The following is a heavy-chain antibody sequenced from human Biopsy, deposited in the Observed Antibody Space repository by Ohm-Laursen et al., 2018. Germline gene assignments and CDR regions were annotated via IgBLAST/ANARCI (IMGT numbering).Heavy chain of an antibody. CDR3: ARGDVTGDNFGYRLFDY. Sequence: SETLSLTCAVSGGSFSGYYWTWIRQAPGKGLEWIAEINHSGNPNYNPSLKSRVTISVDTSKKQFSLTLSSVTAADTAVYYCARGDVTGDNFGYRLFDYWGRGTLVTVSS. CDR1: GGSFSGYY. CDR2: INHSGNP. V-gene: IGHV4-34*01. D-gene: IGHD5-18*01. J-gene: IGHJ4*02.